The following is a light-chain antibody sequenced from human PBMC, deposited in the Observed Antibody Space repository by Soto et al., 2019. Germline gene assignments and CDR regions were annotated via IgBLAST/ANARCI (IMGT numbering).Light chain of an antibody. CDR3: QQYGGSPIT. Sequence: EIVLTQSPDTLSLSPGGRATLSCRASQSVTTRFAWYQQKPGQPPRILISGASVMASGVPVRISGSGSGTDFTLTISRLEPEDFALYYCQQYGGSPITFGLGTRLEVK. CDR2: GAS. V-gene: IGKV3-20*01. J-gene: IGKJ5*01. CDR1: QSVTTRF.